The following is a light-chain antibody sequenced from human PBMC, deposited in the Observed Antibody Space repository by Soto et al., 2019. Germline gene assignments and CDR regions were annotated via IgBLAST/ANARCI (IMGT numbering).Light chain of an antibody. V-gene: IGKV1-33*01. J-gene: IGKJ4*01. CDR2: DAS. Sequence: DLQMTQSPSSLSASVGDRVTITCQASQDIKNYLNWYQQKSGKAPKLLIYDASDLETGVPSRFSGSGSGTDFTFTINSLQPEDIATYYCQQYYNLPLTFGGGTKVEIK. CDR3: QQYYNLPLT. CDR1: QDIKNY.